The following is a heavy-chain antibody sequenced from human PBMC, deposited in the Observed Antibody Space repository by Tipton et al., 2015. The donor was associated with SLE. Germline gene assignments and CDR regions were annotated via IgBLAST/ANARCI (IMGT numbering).Heavy chain of an antibody. D-gene: IGHD6-13*01. J-gene: IGHJ1*01. CDR2: INPSGGST. Sequence: QLVQSGAEVKKPGASVKVSCKASGYTFTSYYMHWVRQAPGQGLEWMGIINPSGGSTSYAQKFQGRVTMTRDTSTSTVYMELRSLRSDDTAVYYCARLAAGKPVQHWGQGTLVTVSS. CDR3: ARLAAGKPVQH. V-gene: IGHV1-46*01. CDR1: GYTFTSYY.